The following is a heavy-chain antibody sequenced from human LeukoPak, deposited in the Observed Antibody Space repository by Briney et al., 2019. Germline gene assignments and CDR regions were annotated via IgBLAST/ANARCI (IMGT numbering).Heavy chain of an antibody. D-gene: IGHD3-10*01. CDR3: ARHAWGPGSGRYGPLNRGYYYMDV. CDR1: GFTFDDYA. J-gene: IGHJ6*03. CDR2: ISSSSSYI. V-gene: IGHV3-21*01. Sequence: GGSLRLSCAASGFTFDDYAMHWVRQAPGKGLEWVSSISSSSSYIYYADSVKGRFTISRDNAKNSLYLQMNSLRAEDTAVYYCARHAWGPGSGRYGPLNRGYYYMDVWGKGTTVTVSS.